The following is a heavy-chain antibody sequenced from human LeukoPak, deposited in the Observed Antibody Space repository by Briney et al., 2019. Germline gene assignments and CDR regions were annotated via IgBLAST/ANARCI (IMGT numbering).Heavy chain of an antibody. CDR3: ARAQRVPHISGYYY. Sequence: SETLSLTCAIYGGSFSGYYWSWIRQPPGKGLEWIGEIILVRSTNYNPSLKSRVTISVDTSKNQFSLKLSSVTAADTAVYYCARAQRVPHISGYYYWGQGTLVTVSS. J-gene: IGHJ4*02. D-gene: IGHD3-22*01. CDR1: GGSFSGYY. CDR2: IILVRST. V-gene: IGHV4-34*12.